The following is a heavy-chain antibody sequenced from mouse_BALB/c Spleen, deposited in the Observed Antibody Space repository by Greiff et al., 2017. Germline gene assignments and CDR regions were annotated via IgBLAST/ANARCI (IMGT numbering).Heavy chain of an antibody. CDR2: ISSGGST. Sequence: EVKLVESGGGLVKPGGSLKLSCAASGFTFSSYAMSWVRQTPEKRLEWVASISSGGSTYYPDSVKGRFTISRDNARNILYLQMSSLRSEDTAMYYCARDHYGNQSGAMDYWGQGTSVTVSS. V-gene: IGHV5-6-5*01. D-gene: IGHD2-1*01. CDR1: GFTFSSYA. J-gene: IGHJ4*01. CDR3: ARDHYGNQSGAMDY.